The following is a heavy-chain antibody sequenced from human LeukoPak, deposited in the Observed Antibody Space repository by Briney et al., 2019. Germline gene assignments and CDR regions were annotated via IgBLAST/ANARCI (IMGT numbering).Heavy chain of an antibody. J-gene: IGHJ5*02. CDR3: ARVKGYSNTAWFDP. V-gene: IGHV4-31*03. D-gene: IGHD4-11*01. CDR2: VYYSGST. CDR1: GGSISSGGYY. Sequence: KSSETLSLTCTVSGGSISSGGYYWSWIRQHPGKGLEWIGYVYYSGSTYYNPSLKRRVTISVDTSKNQFSLKLSSVTAADTAVYYCARVKGYSNTAWFDPWGQGTLVTVSS.